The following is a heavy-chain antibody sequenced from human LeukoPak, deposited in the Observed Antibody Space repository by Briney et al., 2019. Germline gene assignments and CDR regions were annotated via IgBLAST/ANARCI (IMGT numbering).Heavy chain of an antibody. J-gene: IGHJ6*03. Sequence: ASVNVSCKASGYTFTSYDINWVRQATGQGLEWMGWMNPNSGNTGYAQKFQGRATMTRNTSISTAYMELSSLRSEDTAVYYCAREPRISMVRGDYYYMDVWGKGTTVTVSS. CDR2: MNPNSGNT. V-gene: IGHV1-8*01. CDR1: GYTFTSYD. D-gene: IGHD3-10*01. CDR3: AREPRISMVRGDYYYMDV.